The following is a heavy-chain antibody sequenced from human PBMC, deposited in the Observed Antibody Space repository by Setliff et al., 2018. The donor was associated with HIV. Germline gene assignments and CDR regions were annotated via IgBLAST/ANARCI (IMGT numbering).Heavy chain of an antibody. J-gene: IGHJ4*01. D-gene: IGHD5-18*01. V-gene: IGHV4-34*01. CDR1: GGSFSDYY. CDR3: ARQTSYDRGYSYCFDE. Sequence: KTSETLSLTCAVYGGSFSDYYWSWIRQPPGKGLEWIGEIYHSGSTIYNPSLKSRVTISVDTSKNQFSLKLSSVTAADTAVYYCARQTSYDRGYSYCFDEWGHGTLVTVSS. CDR2: IYHSGST.